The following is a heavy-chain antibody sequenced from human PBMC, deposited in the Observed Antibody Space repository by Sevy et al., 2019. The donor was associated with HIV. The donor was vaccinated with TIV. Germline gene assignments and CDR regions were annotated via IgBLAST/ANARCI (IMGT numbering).Heavy chain of an antibody. CDR2: ITTSGGTI. V-gene: IGHV3-48*01. CDR3: ARDKMGGSFDI. Sequence: GGSLRLSCAASGLTPSTYGIHWVRQAPGKGLEWVSFITTSGGTIYYADSVKGRFTVSRDSAENSLYLQMNSLRVEDTAVYYCARDKMGGSFDIWGQGTMVTVSS. CDR1: GLTPSTYG. J-gene: IGHJ3*02. D-gene: IGHD3-16*01.